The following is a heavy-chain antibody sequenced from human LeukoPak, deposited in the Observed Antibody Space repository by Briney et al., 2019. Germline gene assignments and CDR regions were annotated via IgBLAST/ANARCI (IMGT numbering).Heavy chain of an antibody. J-gene: IGHJ4*02. V-gene: IGHV3-23*01. CDR3: AKPPSQPASPTRITMIVGLLGAFDY. D-gene: IGHD3-22*01. CDR1: GFTFSSYA. Sequence: PGGSLRLSCAASGFTFSSYAMSWVRQAPGKGLEWVSAISGSGGSTYYADSVKGRFTISRDNSKNTLYLQMNSLRAEDTAVYYCAKPPSQPASPTRITMIVGLLGAFDYWGQGTLVTVSS. CDR2: ISGSGGST.